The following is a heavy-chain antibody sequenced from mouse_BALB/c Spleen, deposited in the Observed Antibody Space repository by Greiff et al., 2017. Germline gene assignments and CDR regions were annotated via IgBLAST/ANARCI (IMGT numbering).Heavy chain of an antibody. CDR1: GFAFSSYD. J-gene: IGHJ3*01. V-gene: IGHV5-12-1*01. CDR2: ISSGGGST. Sequence: EVMLVESGGGLVKPGGSLKLSCAASGFAFSSYDMSWVRQTPEKRLEWVAYISSGGGSTYYPDTVKGRFTISRDNAKNTLYLQMSSLKSEDTAMYYCARHDYYGSSPWFAYWGQGTLVTVSA. D-gene: IGHD1-1*01. CDR3: ARHDYYGSSPWFAY.